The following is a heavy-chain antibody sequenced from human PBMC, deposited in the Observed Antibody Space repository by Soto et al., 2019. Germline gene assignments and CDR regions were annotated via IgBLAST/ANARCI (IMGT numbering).Heavy chain of an antibody. D-gene: IGHD2-21*02. Sequence: ASVKVSCKASGYTFTSYGISWVRQAPGQGLEWMGWISAYNGNTNYAQKLQGRVTMTTDTSTSTAYMEPRSLRSDDTAVYYCARDHPPGDWSAFDYWGQGTLVTVSS. CDR1: GYTFTSYG. CDR2: ISAYNGNT. J-gene: IGHJ4*02. CDR3: ARDHPPGDWSAFDY. V-gene: IGHV1-18*01.